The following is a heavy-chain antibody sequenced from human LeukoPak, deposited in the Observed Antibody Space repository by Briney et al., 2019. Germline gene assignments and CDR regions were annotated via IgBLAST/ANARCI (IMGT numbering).Heavy chain of an antibody. CDR2: INPSSGGGT. CDR3: ARAPTVVTMIVVATPYAFDI. CDR1: GYALINYY. J-gene: IGHJ3*02. D-gene: IGHD3-22*01. V-gene: IGHV1-46*01. Sequence: ASVKVSCKASGYALINYYIHWVRQAPGQGLEWVGIINPSSGGGTAYAQKFQDRLTVTKDTSTSTVYMELSSLRSEDTAVYYCARAPTVVTMIVVATPYAFDIWGQGTMVTVSS.